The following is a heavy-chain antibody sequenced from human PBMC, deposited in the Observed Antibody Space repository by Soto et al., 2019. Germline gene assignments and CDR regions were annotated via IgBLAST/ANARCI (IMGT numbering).Heavy chain of an antibody. CDR1: GYSFTSYW. CDR2: IYPGDSDT. CDR3: ARQVCSSTSCYNPYYYYGMDV. J-gene: IGHJ6*02. V-gene: IGHV5-51*01. Sequence: PGESLKISCKGSGYSFTSYWIGWVRQMPGKGLEWMGIIYPGDSDTRYSPSFQGQVTISADKSISTAYLQWSSLKASDTAMYYCARQVCSSTSCYNPYYYYGMDVWGQGTTVTVSS. D-gene: IGHD2-2*02.